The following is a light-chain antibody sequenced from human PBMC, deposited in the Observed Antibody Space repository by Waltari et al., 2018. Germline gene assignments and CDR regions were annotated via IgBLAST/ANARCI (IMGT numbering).Light chain of an antibody. Sequence: QSVLTHPPSASRTPGQRLTVSCSGSSSTIGGTSVYWYQQPPGTAPSLLIYRKNRRPAGVPDRFSGSKSGTSASLAISGLRSEDEADYYCATWDDSLSAWVFGGGTKLTVL. CDR3: ATWDDSLSAWV. V-gene: IGLV1-47*01. CDR1: SSTIGGTS. J-gene: IGLJ3*02. CDR2: RKN.